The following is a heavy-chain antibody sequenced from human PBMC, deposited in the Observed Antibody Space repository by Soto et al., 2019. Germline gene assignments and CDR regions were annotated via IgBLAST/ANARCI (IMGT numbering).Heavy chain of an antibody. D-gene: IGHD3-22*01. CDR3: ARGTYYYDSSGYAAGVYYYYYGMDV. CDR2: IWYDGSNK. Sequence: GGSLRLSCAASGFTFSSYGMHWVRQAPGKGLEWVAVIWYDGSNKYYADSVKGRFTISRDNSKNTLYLQMNSLRAEDTAVYYYARGTYYYDSSGYAAGVYYYYYGMDVWGQGTTVTVSS. V-gene: IGHV3-33*01. CDR1: GFTFSSYG. J-gene: IGHJ6*02.